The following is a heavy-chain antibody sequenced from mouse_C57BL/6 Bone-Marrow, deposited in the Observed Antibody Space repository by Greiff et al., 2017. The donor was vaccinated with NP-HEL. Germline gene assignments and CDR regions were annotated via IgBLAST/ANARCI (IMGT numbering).Heavy chain of an antibody. CDR3: VRPPSIYYYGSSYWFAY. CDR1: GYTFTSYW. J-gene: IGHJ3*01. V-gene: IGHV1-59*01. Sequence: QVQLQQPGAELVRPGTSVKLSCKASGYTFTSYWMHWVKQRPGQGLEWIGVIDPSDSYTTYNQKFKGKATLTVDTSSSTAYMQLSSLTSEDSAVYYCVRPPSIYYYGSSYWFAYWGQGTLVTVSA. D-gene: IGHD1-1*01. CDR2: IDPSDSYT.